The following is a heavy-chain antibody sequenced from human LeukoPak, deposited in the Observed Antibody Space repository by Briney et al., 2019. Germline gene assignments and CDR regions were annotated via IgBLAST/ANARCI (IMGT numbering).Heavy chain of an antibody. J-gene: IGHJ4*02. CDR1: GFSFSSYG. CDR3: AKVLEWLVLPMDY. V-gene: IGHV3-30*02. Sequence: GGSLRLSCAGSGFSFSSYGMHWVRQAPGKGLEWMAFIRSDGSNKYYADSVKGRFTISRDNSKNTLYLQMNSLRAEDTAVYYCAKVLEWLVLPMDYWGQGTLVTVSS. D-gene: IGHD6-19*01. CDR2: IRSDGSNK.